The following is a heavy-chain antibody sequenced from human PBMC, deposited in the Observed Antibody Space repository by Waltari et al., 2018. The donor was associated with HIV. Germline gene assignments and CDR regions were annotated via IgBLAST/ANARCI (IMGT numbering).Heavy chain of an antibody. J-gene: IGHJ2*01. D-gene: IGHD4-17*01. Sequence: EVQLLESGGGLVQPGGSLRLSCAASGLTCSSFAMYWGRQAPRKGLELVSSISGSGGSTYYADSVKGRFTISRDNSKNTLYLQMSSLRAEDTAVYYCAKGSGTTVANWYFDLWGRGTLVTVSS. V-gene: IGHV3-23*01. CDR2: ISGSGGST. CDR1: GLTCSSFA. CDR3: AKGSGTTVANWYFDL.